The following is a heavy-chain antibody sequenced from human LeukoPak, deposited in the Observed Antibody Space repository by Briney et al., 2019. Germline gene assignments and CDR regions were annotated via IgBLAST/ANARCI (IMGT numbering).Heavy chain of an antibody. V-gene: IGHV3-30*02. Sequence: GGSLRLSCAASGFTFSNAWMSWVRQAPGKGLEWVAFIQYHGSNKDYADSVKGRFTISRDNSKNTLYLQMNSLRAEDTAVYYCARGVGASGRFDYWGQGTLVTVSS. CDR1: GFTFSNAW. D-gene: IGHD1-26*01. J-gene: IGHJ4*02. CDR3: ARGVGASGRFDY. CDR2: IQYHGSNK.